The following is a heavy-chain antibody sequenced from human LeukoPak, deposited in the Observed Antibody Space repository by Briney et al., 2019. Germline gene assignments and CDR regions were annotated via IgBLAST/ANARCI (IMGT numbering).Heavy chain of an antibody. Sequence: GGSLRLSCVASGITFSSYWMHWVRQAPGKGLEWVSYISSSGSTIYYADSVKGRFTISRDNAKNSLYLQMNSLRAEDTAVYYCAREGWAGGWFDPWGQGTLVTVSS. CDR1: GITFSSYW. CDR3: AREGWAGGWFDP. CDR2: ISSSGSTI. D-gene: IGHD3-16*01. V-gene: IGHV3-48*04. J-gene: IGHJ5*02.